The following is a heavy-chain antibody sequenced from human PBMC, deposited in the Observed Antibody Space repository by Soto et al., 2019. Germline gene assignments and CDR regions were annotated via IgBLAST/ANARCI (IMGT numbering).Heavy chain of an antibody. CDR1: GFTFSSYW. Sequence: PGGSLRLSCAASGFTFSSYWMSWVRQAPGKGLEWVANIKQDGSEKYYVDSVKGRFTISRDNAKNSLYLQMNSLRAEDTAVYYCARSNEWEPQGDFDYWGQGTLVTVSS. J-gene: IGHJ4*02. D-gene: IGHD1-26*01. CDR3: ARSNEWEPQGDFDY. CDR2: IKQDGSEK. V-gene: IGHV3-7*03.